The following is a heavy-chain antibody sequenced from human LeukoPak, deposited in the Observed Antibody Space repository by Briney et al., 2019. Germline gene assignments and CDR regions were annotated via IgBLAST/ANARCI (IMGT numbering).Heavy chain of an antibody. J-gene: IGHJ4*02. Sequence: PSETLSLTCTVSGASISSYYWSWIRQPPGKGLEWIGHIYYSGSSNYNPSLKSRVTMSVDTSKNQFSLKLNSVTATDTAVYYCARLDYWGQGTLVTVSS. CDR1: GASISSYY. CDR3: ARLDY. CDR2: IYYSGSS. V-gene: IGHV4-59*08.